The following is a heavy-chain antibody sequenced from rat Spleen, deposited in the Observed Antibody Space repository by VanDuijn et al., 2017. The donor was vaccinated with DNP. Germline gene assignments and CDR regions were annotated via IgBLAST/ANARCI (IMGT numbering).Heavy chain of an antibody. CDR2: LSYDGSST. CDR1: GFTFSDYY. Sequence: EVQLVESDGGLVQPGRSLKLSCAASGFTFSDYYMAWVRQAPTKGLEWVATLSYDGSSTYYRDSVKGRFTISRDNAQSTLYLQMDSLRSEDTATYYCARHRTIMPYYYVMDAWGQGASVTVSS. D-gene: IGHD1-12*01. CDR3: ARHRTIMPYYYVMDA. V-gene: IGHV5-29*01. J-gene: IGHJ4*01.